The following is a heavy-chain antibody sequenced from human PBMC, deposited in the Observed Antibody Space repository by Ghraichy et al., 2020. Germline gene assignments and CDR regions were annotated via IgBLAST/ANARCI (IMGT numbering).Heavy chain of an antibody. CDR2: IKQDGSEE. Sequence: GGSLRLSCVASGFTFSSHWMTWVRQAPGKGLEWVANIKQDGSEENYVDSVKGRFTISRDNAKNSLYLQMNSLRAEDTAVYYCARERGSRSYDNWGQGTLVTVSS. CDR1: GFTFSSHW. V-gene: IGHV3-7*03. CDR3: ARERGSRSYDN. D-gene: IGHD1-26*01. J-gene: IGHJ4*02.